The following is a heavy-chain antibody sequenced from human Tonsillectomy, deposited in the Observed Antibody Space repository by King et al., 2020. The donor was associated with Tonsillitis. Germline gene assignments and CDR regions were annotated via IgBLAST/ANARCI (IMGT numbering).Heavy chain of an antibody. CDR3: ARGGYNSDWYLHPTMAYFDY. Sequence: QLVQSGGGLVQSGGSLRLSCAASGFTFITYDMHWVRQAPGKGLEWVSGIGTADDSYFPVSVEGRSTISRENAKNSLYLQMNSLRAEDTAVYYCARGGYNSDWYLHPTMAYFDYWGQGTLVTVSS. V-gene: IGHV3-13*01. J-gene: IGHJ4*02. D-gene: IGHD6-13*01. CDR2: IGTADDS. CDR1: GFTFITYD.